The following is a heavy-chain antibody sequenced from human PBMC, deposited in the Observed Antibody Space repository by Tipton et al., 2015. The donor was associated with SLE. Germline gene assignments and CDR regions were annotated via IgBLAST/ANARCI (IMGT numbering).Heavy chain of an antibody. D-gene: IGHD1-1*01. CDR1: GGSFSGYY. J-gene: IGHJ4*02. CDR3: AGALASFDY. CDR2: INHSGST. Sequence: TLSLTCAVYGGSFSGYYWSWIRQPPGKGLEWIGEINHSGSTNYNPSLKSRVIISIDTSKNQFSLKLSSVTAADTAVYYCAGALASFDYWGQGTLVTVSS. V-gene: IGHV4-34*01.